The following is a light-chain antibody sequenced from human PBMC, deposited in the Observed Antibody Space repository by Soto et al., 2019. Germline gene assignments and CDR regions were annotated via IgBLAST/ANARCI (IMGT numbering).Light chain of an antibody. CDR1: QIIDNW. J-gene: IGKJ4*01. V-gene: IGKV1-5*03. CDR3: QAYNSH. Sequence: DTKMTQSPSTLSASVGDRVTITCRASQIIDNWLAWYQQKPGKAPKLLIYKASNLESGVPSRFSGSGYGTEFTLTISSLQRDDSATYYCQAYNSHFGGGTKVEIK. CDR2: KAS.